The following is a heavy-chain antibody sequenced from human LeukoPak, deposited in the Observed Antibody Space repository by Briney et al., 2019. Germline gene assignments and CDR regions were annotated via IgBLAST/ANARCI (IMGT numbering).Heavy chain of an antibody. J-gene: IGHJ4*02. CDR2: IQNDGNKK. CDR3: VKDSEVLNY. CDR1: GFTFSTYG. V-gene: IGHV3-30*02. D-gene: IGHD3-10*01. Sequence: GGSLRLSCAASGFTFSTYGMHWVRQAPGRGLEWVTFIQNDGNKKYYGDSVKGRFTISRDNSKNTVYLQMNSLRGEGTALYYCVKDSEVLNYWGQGTVVTVSS.